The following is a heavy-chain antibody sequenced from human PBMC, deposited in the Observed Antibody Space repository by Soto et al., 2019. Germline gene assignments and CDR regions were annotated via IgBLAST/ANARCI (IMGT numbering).Heavy chain of an antibody. Sequence: TGGSLRLSCAASGFCFKDYYMTWMRQSPEKGLEWISTITSSGGNAYYADSVKGRVTISRDNAHNSLYLQMSGLRAEDTALYYCAIDMYTTSANYFDLWGQGTLVTVSS. CDR2: ITSSGGNA. CDR1: GFCFKDYY. J-gene: IGHJ5*02. V-gene: IGHV3-11*01. D-gene: IGHD2-2*02. CDR3: AIDMYTTSANYFDL.